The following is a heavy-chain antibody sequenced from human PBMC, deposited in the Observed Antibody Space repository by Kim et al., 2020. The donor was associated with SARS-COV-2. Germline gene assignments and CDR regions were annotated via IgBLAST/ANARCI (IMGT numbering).Heavy chain of an antibody. CDR1: GYTFTSYY. CDR2: INPSGGST. D-gene: IGHD3-16*02. Sequence: ASVKVSCKASGYTFTSYYMHWVRQAPGQGLEWMGIINPSGGSTSYAQKFQGRVTMTRDTSTSTVYMELSSLRSEDTAVYYCARDFYYDYVWGSYRPYYFDYWGQGTLVTVSS. V-gene: IGHV1-46*01. J-gene: IGHJ4*02. CDR3: ARDFYYDYVWGSYRPYYFDY.